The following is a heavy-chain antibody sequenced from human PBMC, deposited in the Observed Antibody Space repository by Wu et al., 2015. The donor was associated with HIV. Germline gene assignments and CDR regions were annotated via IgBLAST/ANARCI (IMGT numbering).Heavy chain of an antibody. CDR2: INPNSGGT. J-gene: IGHJ6*03. Sequence: QVQXVQSGAEVKKPGAVSEGLLQGFWIHFTGYYMHWVRQAPGQGLEWMGWINPNSGGTNYAQKFQGRVTMTRDTSISTAYMELSRLRSDDTAVYYCARDRGSSSVDYYYYYMDVWGKGTTVTVSS. CDR1: IHFTGYY. D-gene: IGHD6-6*01. V-gene: IGHV1-2*02. CDR3: ARDRGSSSVDYYYYYMDV.